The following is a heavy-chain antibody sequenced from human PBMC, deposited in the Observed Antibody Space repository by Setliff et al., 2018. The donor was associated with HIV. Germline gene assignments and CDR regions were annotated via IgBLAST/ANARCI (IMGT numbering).Heavy chain of an antibody. CDR2: VSSRGDT. Sequence: SETLSLTCTVSDSGTYYWSWLRQPAGKGLEWIGRVSSRGDTNYNPSLKSRVTMSVDTSKNQFSLKLTSVTASDTAVYYCARAAAGTTGPFDLWGQGSPVTVSS. V-gene: IGHV4-4*07. D-gene: IGHD1-7*01. CDR3: ARAAAGTTGPFDL. J-gene: IGHJ4*02. CDR1: DSGTYY.